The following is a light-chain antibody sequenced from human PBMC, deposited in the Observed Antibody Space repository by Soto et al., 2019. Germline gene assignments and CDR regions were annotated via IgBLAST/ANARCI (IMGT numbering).Light chain of an antibody. J-gene: IGKJ1*01. CDR1: QGIRND. Sequence: AIPMTQSPSSLSASVGDRVTITCRASQGIRNDLGWYQQKPGKAPKLLIYAASSLQSGVPSKFSGSGSGTDFTLTIRSLQPEDFATYYCLQDYSYPWTFGQGTKVEI. CDR2: AAS. V-gene: IGKV1-6*01. CDR3: LQDYSYPWT.